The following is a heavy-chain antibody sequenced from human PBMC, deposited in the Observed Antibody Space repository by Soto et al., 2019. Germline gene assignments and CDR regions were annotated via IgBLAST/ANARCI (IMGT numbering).Heavy chain of an antibody. Sequence: HPGGSLRLSCAASGFTFDYYAMHWVRQTPGKGLEWVSGISWNSGSLDYADSVKGRFTISRDNAKNSLYLQMNSLRAEDTAMYYCAKDKYTSSGPFDYWGQGTLVTVSS. D-gene: IGHD6-13*01. J-gene: IGHJ4*02. CDR2: ISWNSGSL. V-gene: IGHV3-9*01. CDR1: GFTFDYYA. CDR3: AKDKYTSSGPFDY.